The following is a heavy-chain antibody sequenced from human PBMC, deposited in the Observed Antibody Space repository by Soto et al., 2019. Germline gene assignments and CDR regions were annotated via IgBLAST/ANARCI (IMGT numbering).Heavy chain of an antibody. J-gene: IGHJ5*02. V-gene: IGHV4-4*07. D-gene: IGHD3-3*01. Sequence: PSETRSLTCTIPGGAIGSHYWTWIRQPAGKGLEWIGRIYSSGSTQYNPSLQSRVTMSLDTSKNQFSLRLESVTAADTAVYYCARGQRFSDWFDPWGQGTLVTVSS. CDR2: IYSSGST. CDR3: ARGQRFSDWFDP. CDR1: GGAIGSHY.